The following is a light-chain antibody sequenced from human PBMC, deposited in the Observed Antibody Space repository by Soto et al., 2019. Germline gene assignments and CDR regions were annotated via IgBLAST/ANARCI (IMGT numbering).Light chain of an antibody. J-gene: IGKJ2*01. V-gene: IGKV3-11*01. CDR2: DAS. Sequence: IVLTQSPATLSLSPGERATLSCRASQSVDSYVAWYQQQPGQAPRLLIYDASNRATGIPARFSGSGSGTDFTLTISSLEPEDFAFYYCQQRSNWPMYTFGQGTKLEIK. CDR1: QSVDSY. CDR3: QQRSNWPMYT.